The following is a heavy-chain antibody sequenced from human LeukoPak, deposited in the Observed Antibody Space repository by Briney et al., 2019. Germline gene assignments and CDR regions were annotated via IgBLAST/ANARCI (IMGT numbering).Heavy chain of an antibody. Sequence: SETLSLTCEVYGGSFSGYYWSWIRQPPGKGLEWIGEINHSGSANYNPSLKSRVTILLDTSKNQFSLNLSSVTAADTAVYYCARRPRGVIIKTWFDSWGQGTLVTVSS. D-gene: IGHD3-10*01. CDR3: ARRPRGVIIKTWFDS. V-gene: IGHV4-34*01. J-gene: IGHJ5*01. CDR2: INHSGSA. CDR1: GGSFSGYY.